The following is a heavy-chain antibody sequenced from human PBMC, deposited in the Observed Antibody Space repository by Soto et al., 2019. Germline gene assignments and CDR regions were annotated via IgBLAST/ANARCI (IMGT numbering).Heavy chain of an antibody. CDR3: ARERGYCSGGSCYSPYYYGMDV. J-gene: IGHJ6*02. D-gene: IGHD2-15*01. CDR1: GFTFSSYG. V-gene: IGHV3-33*01. CDR2: IWYDGSNK. Sequence: GGSLRLSCAASGFTFSSYGMHWVRQAPGKGLERVAVIWYDGSNKYYADSVKGRFTISRDNSKNTLYLQMNSLRAEDTAVYYCARERGYCSGGSCYSPYYYGMDVWGQGTTVTVSS.